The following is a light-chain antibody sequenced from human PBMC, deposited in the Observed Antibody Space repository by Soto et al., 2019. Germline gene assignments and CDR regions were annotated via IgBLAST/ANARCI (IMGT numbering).Light chain of an antibody. V-gene: IGKV1-6*01. CDR1: QGIRND. CDR2: AAS. CDR3: LQDYNYPVT. Sequence: AIQMTQSPSSLSASVGDRVTITCRASQGIRNDLDWFQQKPGKAPKLLIYAASNLQSGVPARFSGSGSGTDFTLTISSLQPEDFATYYCLQDYNYPVTFGQGTKVDIK. J-gene: IGKJ1*01.